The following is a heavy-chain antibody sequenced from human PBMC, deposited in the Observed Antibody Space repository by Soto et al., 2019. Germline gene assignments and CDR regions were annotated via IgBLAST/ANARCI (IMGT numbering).Heavy chain of an antibody. V-gene: IGHV3-30-3*01. D-gene: IGHD5-18*01. Sequence: QVQLVESGGGVVQPGRSLRLSCAASGFTFSSYAMHWVRQAPGKGLEWVAVISYDGSNKYYADSVKGRFTISRDNSKNTLYLQMNSLRAEDTVVYYCARDPRLDTAMVTRGFYFDYWGQGTLVTVSS. CDR3: ARDPRLDTAMVTRGFYFDY. J-gene: IGHJ4*02. CDR1: GFTFSSYA. CDR2: ISYDGSNK.